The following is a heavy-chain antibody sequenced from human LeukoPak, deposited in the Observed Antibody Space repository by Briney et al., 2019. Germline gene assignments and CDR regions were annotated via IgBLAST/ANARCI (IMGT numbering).Heavy chain of an antibody. CDR3: ATDPPYDRHGTYYFGMDV. J-gene: IGHJ6*02. D-gene: IGHD3-22*01. CDR1: GYTLTELS. V-gene: IGHV1-24*01. CDR2: FDPEDGET. Sequence: ASVKVSCKVSGYTLTELSMHWMRQAPGKGLEWMGGFDPEDGETIYAQKFQGRVTMTEDTSTDTAYMELSSLRSEDTAVYYCATDPPYDRHGTYYFGMDVWGQGTTVTVSS.